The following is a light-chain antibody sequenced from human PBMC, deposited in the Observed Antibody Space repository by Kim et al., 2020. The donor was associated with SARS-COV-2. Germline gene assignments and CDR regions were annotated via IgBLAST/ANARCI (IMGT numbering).Light chain of an antibody. CDR3: AAWDDSVNGVV. V-gene: IGLV1-44*01. CDR2: SNN. J-gene: IGLJ2*01. Sequence: VLTQPPSASGTPGQRVTISCSGSSSNSGSNTVNWYQQLPGTAHKLHIYSNNQRPSGVPDRFSGSKSGTSASLAISGLQSEDEAEYYCAAWDDSVNGVVFGGGTQLTVL. CDR1: SSNSGSNT.